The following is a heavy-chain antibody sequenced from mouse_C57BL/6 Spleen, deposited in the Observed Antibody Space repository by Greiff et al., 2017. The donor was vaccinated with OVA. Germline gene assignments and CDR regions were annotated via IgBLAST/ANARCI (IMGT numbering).Heavy chain of an antibody. CDR1: GYTFTSYW. J-gene: IGHJ3*01. Sequence: VQLQQPGAELVMPGASVKLSCKASGYTFTSYWMHWVKQRPGQGLEWIGEIDPSDSYTNYNQKFKGKSTLTVDKSSSTAYMQLSSLTSEDSAVNYCARSQGDYDPFAYWGQGTLVTVSA. CDR3: ARSQGDYDPFAY. D-gene: IGHD2-4*01. CDR2: IDPSDSYT. V-gene: IGHV1-69*01.